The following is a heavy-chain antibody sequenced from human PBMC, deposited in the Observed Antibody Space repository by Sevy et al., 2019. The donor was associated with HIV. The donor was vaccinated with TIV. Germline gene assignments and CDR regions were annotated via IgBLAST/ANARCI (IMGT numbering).Heavy chain of an antibody. J-gene: IGHJ4*02. Sequence: GGSLRLSCAASGFTFSSYAMNWVRQAPGKGLEWASSIIAISFNIYSADSVKGRFTISRDNAENSLYLQMNSVRAEDTAVYYCARDLFSGGNAVYGYWGQGTLVTVSS. CDR1: GFTFSSYA. CDR3: ARDLFSGGNAVYGY. CDR2: IIAISFNI. D-gene: IGHD2-15*01. V-gene: IGHV3-21*01.